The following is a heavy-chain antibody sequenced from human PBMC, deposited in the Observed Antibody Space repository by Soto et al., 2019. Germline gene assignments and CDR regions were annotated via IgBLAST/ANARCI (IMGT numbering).Heavy chain of an antibody. CDR2: INPIGGRT. CDR1: GYTFTSHH. V-gene: IGHV1-46*01. J-gene: IGHJ4*02. D-gene: IGHD3-10*01. Sequence: ASVKVSCKASGYTFTSHHVHWVRRAPGQGLEWMGIINPIGGRTAYAKKFQGRISMTRDTSTSTVYMELSSLRSEDTAVYYCARVGLGFVQFSFYXWGQGTLVTVSX. CDR3: ARVGLGFVQFSFYX.